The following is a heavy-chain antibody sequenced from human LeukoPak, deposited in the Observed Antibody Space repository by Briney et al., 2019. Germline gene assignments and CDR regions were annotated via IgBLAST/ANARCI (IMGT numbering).Heavy chain of an antibody. CDR1: GGTFSSYA. Sequence: GASVKVSCKASGGTFSSYAISWVRQAPGQGLEWMGGIIPIFGTANYAQKFQGRVTITTDESTSTAYMELSSLRSEDTAVYYCASGYCSGGSCGLYYYYYYMDVWGKGTTVTVSS. CDR2: IIPIFGTA. D-gene: IGHD2-15*01. CDR3: ASGYCSGGSCGLYYYYYYMDV. V-gene: IGHV1-69*05. J-gene: IGHJ6*03.